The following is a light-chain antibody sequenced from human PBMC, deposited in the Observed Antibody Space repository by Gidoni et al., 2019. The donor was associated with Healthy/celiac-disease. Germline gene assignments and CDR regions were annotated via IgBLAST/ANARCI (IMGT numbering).Light chain of an antibody. CDR2: RPS. Sequence: DIQMTQSPSTLSASVGDRVTITCRASQSIRNWLAWYQQKPGKAPKLLIHRPSTLESGVPSRFSGSGSGTEFTLTISSLRPDDFATYYCQQYNTYSTFGQGTKVEIK. J-gene: IGKJ1*01. CDR1: QSIRNW. V-gene: IGKV1-5*03. CDR3: QQYNTYST.